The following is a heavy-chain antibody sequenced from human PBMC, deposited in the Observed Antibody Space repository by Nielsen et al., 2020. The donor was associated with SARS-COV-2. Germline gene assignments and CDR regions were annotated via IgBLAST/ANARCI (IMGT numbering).Heavy chain of an antibody. CDR3: ARGKRGVAFDV. Sequence: SETLSLTCTVSGGSISGYYWNWIRQPPGKGLEWIGYIYFSGSTTYNPSLKSRVTISVDTSKSHFSLKLNSVTAADTADYYCARGKRGVAFDVWGQGSTVTVSS. CDR1: GGSISGYY. CDR2: IYFSGST. D-gene: IGHD3-10*01. J-gene: IGHJ3*01. V-gene: IGHV4-59*01.